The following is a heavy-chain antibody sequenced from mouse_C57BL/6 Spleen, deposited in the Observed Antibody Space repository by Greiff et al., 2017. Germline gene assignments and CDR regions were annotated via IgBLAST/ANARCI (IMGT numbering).Heavy chain of an antibody. CDR1: GYTFTDYE. D-gene: IGHD1-1*01. CDR3: TRSAITTVVAKAY. Sequence: VQRVESGAELVRPGASVTLSCKASGYTFTDYEMHWVKQTPVHGLEWIGAIDPETGGTAYNQKFKGKAILTADKSSSTAYKELRSLTSEDSAVYYCTRSAITTVVAKAYWGQGTLVTVSA. J-gene: IGHJ3*01. V-gene: IGHV1-15*01. CDR2: IDPETGGT.